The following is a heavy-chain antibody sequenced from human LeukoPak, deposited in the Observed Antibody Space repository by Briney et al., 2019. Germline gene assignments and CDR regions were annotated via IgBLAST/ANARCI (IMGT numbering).Heavy chain of an antibody. Sequence: ASVKVSCKASGYTFTSYYMHWVRQAPGQGLEWMGWINPNSGGTNYAQKFQGRVTMTRDTSISTAYMELSRLRSDDTAVYYCARVSVSLLRYFDWLPYFDYWGQGTLVTVSS. CDR2: INPNSGGT. V-gene: IGHV1-2*02. CDR1: GYTFTSYY. D-gene: IGHD3-9*01. J-gene: IGHJ4*02. CDR3: ARVSVSLLRYFDWLPYFDY.